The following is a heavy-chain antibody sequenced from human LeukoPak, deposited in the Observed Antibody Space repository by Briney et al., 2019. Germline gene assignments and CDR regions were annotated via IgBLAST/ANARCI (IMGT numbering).Heavy chain of an antibody. CDR2: ISSSSNYI. J-gene: IGHJ4*02. V-gene: IGHV3-21*01. CDR3: AREFSHQLLRGHFDY. Sequence: GGSLRLSCAASGITFSGYTMSWVRQAPGKGLEWVASISSSSNYIYYADSLKGRFTISRDNTNKSLYLQMNSLRAEDTAVYYCAREFSHQLLRGHFDYWGQGTLVTVSS. CDR1: GITFSGYT. D-gene: IGHD2-2*01.